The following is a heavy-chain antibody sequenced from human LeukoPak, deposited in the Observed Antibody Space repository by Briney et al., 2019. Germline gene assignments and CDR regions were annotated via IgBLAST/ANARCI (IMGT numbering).Heavy chain of an antibody. CDR3: AKVRTGSGGYTYGVDY. CDR2: SSGSGGST. D-gene: IGHD5-18*01. Sequence: GGSLRLSCAASGFTFSSYAMSWVRQAPGKGLEWVSLSSGSGGSTYYADSVKGRFTISRDNSKNTLSLQINSLRAEDTAVFYCAKVRTGSGGYTYGVDYWGQGTLVTVSS. V-gene: IGHV3-23*01. J-gene: IGHJ4*02. CDR1: GFTFSSYA.